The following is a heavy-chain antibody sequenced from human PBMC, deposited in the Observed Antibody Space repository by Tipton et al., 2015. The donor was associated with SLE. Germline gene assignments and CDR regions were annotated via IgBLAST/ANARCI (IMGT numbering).Heavy chain of an antibody. D-gene: IGHD6-19*01. Sequence: TLSLTCTVSGGSISSSSYYWGWIRQPPGKGLEWIGRIYYSGSTNYNPSLKSRVTISVDTSKNQFSLKLSSVTAADTAVYYCAEYTGWAFDYWGQGALVTVSS. V-gene: IGHV4-39*07. CDR3: AEYTGWAFDY. CDR2: IYYSGST. CDR1: GGSISSSSYY. J-gene: IGHJ4*02.